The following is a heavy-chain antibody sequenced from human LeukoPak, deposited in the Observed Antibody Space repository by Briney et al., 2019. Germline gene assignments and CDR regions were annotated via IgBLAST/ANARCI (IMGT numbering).Heavy chain of an antibody. Sequence: PSETLSLTCAVSGGSISGSNWWSWVRQAPGKGLEWIGEIYHSGSTNYNPSLKSRVTISVDKSKNQLSLKLSSVTAADTAVYYCARDSDLLWFGEGRPFDIWGQGTMVAVSS. CDR2: IYHSGST. CDR3: ARDSDLLWFGEGRPFDI. V-gene: IGHV4-4*02. D-gene: IGHD3-10*01. CDR1: GGSISGSNW. J-gene: IGHJ3*02.